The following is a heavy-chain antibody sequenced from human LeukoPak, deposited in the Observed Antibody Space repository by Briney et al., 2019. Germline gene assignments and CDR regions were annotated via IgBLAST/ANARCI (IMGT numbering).Heavy chain of an antibody. J-gene: IGHJ4*02. CDR3: ARDMHYDSSGYDY. CDR1: GGSISSSSYY. D-gene: IGHD3-22*01. V-gene: IGHV4-39*07. CDR2: IYYSGST. Sequence: SETLSLTCTVSGGSISSSSYYWGWIRQPPGKGLEWIGSIYYSGSTYYNPSLKSRVTISVDTSKNQFSLKLSSVTAADTAVNYCARDMHYDSSGYDYWGQGTLVTVSS.